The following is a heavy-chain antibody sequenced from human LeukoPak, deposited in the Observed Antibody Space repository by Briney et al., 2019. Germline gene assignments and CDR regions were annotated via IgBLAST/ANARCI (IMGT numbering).Heavy chain of an antibody. CDR1: GGSLSGYY. V-gene: IGHV4-34*01. CDR3: ARVVGATASSDY. D-gene: IGHD1-26*01. J-gene: IGHJ4*02. Sequence: PSETLSLTCAVYGGSLSGYYCSWIRQPPGKGLEWVGEINHSGSTNYNPSLKSRITISVDASKSHFSLKLSSVRGADTAVYYCARVVGATASSDYWGQGRLVSVSS. CDR2: INHSGST.